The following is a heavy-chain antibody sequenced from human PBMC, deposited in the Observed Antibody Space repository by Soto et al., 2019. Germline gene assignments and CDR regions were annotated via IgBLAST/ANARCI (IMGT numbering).Heavy chain of an antibody. V-gene: IGHV3-23*01. CDR3: AKVLAAAGLDY. CDR1: GFTFSSYD. CDR2: ISGRGDNT. J-gene: IGHJ4*02. Sequence: EVQLLESGGGLVHPGGSLRLSCAASGFTFSSYDMSWVRQAPGKGLEWVSGISGRGDNTYYADSVKGRFTISRDNSKNTLYLQMNSLRVEDTAVLYCAKVLAAAGLDYWGKGTLVTVSS. D-gene: IGHD6-13*01.